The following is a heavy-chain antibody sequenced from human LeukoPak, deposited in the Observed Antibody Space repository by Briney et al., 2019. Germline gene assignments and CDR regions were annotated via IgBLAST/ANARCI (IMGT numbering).Heavy chain of an antibody. D-gene: IGHD6-19*01. V-gene: IGHV3-30*03. J-gene: IGHJ4*02. CDR1: GFTFSSYG. CDR2: VSYGGGSK. CDR3: ARSSGYSSGLYFDH. Sequence: GGSLRLSCAASGFTFSSYGMHWVRQAPGKGLEWVAVVSYGGGSKHYQDSVNGRFTISRDNSKNTLYLQMNSLRAEDTAVYYCARSSGYSSGLYFDHWGQGTLVTVSS.